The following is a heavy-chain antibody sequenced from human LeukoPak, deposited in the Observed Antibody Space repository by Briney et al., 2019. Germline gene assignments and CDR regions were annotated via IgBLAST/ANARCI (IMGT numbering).Heavy chain of an antibody. J-gene: IGHJ4*02. CDR3: ARDQFRDYFRGADY. CDR1: GFTFSSHA. CDR2: IRGDGATM. Sequence: PGGSLRLSCAASGFTFSSHAMSWVRRAPGRGLEWVSAIRGDGATMFYADSVKGRITVSRDNSKNTLYLQFNSLRVDDTAVYYCARDQFRDYFRGADYWGQGTLVTVSS. D-gene: IGHD3-16*01. V-gene: IGHV3-23*01.